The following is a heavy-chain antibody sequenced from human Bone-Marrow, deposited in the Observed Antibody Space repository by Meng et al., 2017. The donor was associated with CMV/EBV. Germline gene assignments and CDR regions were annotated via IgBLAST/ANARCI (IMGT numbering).Heavy chain of an antibody. CDR2: ISNNGSST. V-gene: IGHV3-11*04. Sequence: LSLTCAASGFTFSDYYMIWVRQAPGKGLEWVSYISNNGSSTYYADSVKGRFTISRDNAKNSLYLQMNSLRAEDTAVYYCARGENFWSGYYYYYGMDVWGQGTTVTVSS. CDR1: GFTFSDYY. CDR3: ARGENFWSGYYYYYGMDV. J-gene: IGHJ6*02. D-gene: IGHD3-3*01.